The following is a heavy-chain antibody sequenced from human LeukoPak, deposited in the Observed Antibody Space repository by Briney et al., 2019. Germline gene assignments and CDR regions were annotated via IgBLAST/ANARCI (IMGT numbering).Heavy chain of an antibody. CDR3: ARDLRGVDYYDSSGYYPSLDY. CDR2: IIPILGIA. J-gene: IGHJ4*02. CDR1: GGTFSSYA. V-gene: IGHV1-69*04. D-gene: IGHD3-22*01. Sequence: SVKVSCKASGGTFSSYAINWVRQAPGQGLEWMGRIIPILGIANYAQKFQGRVTITADKSTSTAYMELSSLRSEDTAVYYCARDLRGVDYYDSSGYYPSLDYWGQGTLVTVSS.